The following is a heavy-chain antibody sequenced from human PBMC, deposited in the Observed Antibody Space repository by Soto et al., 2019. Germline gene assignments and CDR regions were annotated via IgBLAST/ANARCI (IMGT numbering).Heavy chain of an antibody. V-gene: IGHV3-11*06. J-gene: IGHJ6*02. CDR3: ARGNSGYDYSYYYYGMDV. Sequence: SGGSLRLSCAASGFTFSDYYMSWIRQAPGKGLEWVSYISSSSSYTNYADSVKGRFTISRDNAKNSLYLQMNSLRAEDTAVYYCARGNSGYDYSYYYYGMDVWGQGTTVTVYS. CDR2: ISSSSSYT. D-gene: IGHD5-12*01. CDR1: GFTFSDYY.